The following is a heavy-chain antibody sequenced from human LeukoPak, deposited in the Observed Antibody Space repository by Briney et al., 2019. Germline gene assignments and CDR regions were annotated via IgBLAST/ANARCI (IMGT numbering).Heavy chain of an antibody. CDR3: ARGYSGSYWSY. CDR2: IYYSGST. V-gene: IGHV4-59*01. CDR1: GGSISSYY. D-gene: IGHD1-26*01. Sequence: SETLSLTCTVSGGSISSYYWSWIRQPSGKGLEWIGYIYYSGSTNYNPSLKSRVTISVDTSKNQFSLKLSSVTAADTAVYYCARGYSGSYWSYWGQGTLVTVSS. J-gene: IGHJ4*02.